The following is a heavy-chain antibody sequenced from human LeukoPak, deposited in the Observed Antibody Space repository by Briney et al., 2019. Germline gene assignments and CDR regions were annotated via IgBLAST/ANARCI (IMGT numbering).Heavy chain of an antibody. D-gene: IGHD3-3*01. Sequence: ASVKVSCKASGYTFTSYAMHWVRQAPGQRLEWMGWINAGNGNTKYSQKFLGRVTITRGTSASAAYMELSSLRSEDTAVYYCARGSFDWYFDLWGRGTLVTVSS. J-gene: IGHJ2*01. CDR1: GYTFTSYA. CDR3: ARGSFDWYFDL. V-gene: IGHV1-3*01. CDR2: INAGNGNT.